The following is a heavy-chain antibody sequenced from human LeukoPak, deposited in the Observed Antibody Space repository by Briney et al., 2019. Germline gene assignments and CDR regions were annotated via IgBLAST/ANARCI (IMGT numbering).Heavy chain of an antibody. CDR1: GYTFTSYA. CDR2: INTNTGNP. Sequence: GASVKVSCKASGYTFTSYAMNWVRQAPGQGLEGMGWINTNTGNPTYAQGFTGRFVFSLDTSVSSAYLQISSLKAEDTAVYYCARELRSPMVRGHDNWGQGTLVTVSS. D-gene: IGHD3-10*01. V-gene: IGHV7-4-1*02. J-gene: IGHJ4*02. CDR3: ARELRSPMVRGHDN.